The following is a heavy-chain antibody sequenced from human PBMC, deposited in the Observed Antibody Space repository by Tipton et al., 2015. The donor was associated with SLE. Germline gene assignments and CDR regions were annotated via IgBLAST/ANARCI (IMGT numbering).Heavy chain of an antibody. CDR1: GFTFSNAW. V-gene: IGHV3-15*05. CDR2: IKRKTDGGTT. D-gene: IGHD3-3*01. CDR3: TTGVHMTIFGVVTRFDY. Sequence: SLRLSCAASGFTFSNAWMSWVRQAPGKGLEWVGLIKRKTDGGTTDYAAPVKGRFTISRDDSKNTLYLQMNSLKTEDTAVYYCTTGVHMTIFGVVTRFDYWSQGTLVTVSS. J-gene: IGHJ4*02.